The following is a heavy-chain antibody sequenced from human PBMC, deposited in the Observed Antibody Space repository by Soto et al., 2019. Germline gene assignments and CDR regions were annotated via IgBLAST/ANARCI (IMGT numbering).Heavy chain of an antibody. CDR1: GGSSSSSSYY. CDR2: IYYSGST. Sequence: SETLSLTCTVSGGSSSSSSYYWGWIRQPPGKGLEWIGSIYYSGSTYYNPSLKSRVTISVDTSKNQFSLKLSSVTAADTAVYYCARATIVLVPAAMVSHWFDPWGQGTLVTVSS. V-gene: IGHV4-39*07. CDR3: ARATIVLVPAAMVSHWFDP. D-gene: IGHD2-2*01. J-gene: IGHJ5*02.